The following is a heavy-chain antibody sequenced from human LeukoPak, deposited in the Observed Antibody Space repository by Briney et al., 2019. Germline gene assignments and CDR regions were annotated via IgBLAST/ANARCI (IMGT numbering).Heavy chain of an antibody. CDR3: ARVSYYDFWSGYPTDY. D-gene: IGHD3-3*01. CDR1: GFTFSSYW. J-gene: IGHJ4*02. V-gene: IGHV3-74*01. Sequence: PGGSLRLSCAASGFTFSSYWMHWVRPAPGKGLVWVSRVNSDGSSTSYADSVKGRFTISRDNAKNTLYLQMNSLRAEDTAVYYCARVSYYDFWSGYPTDYWGQGTLVTVSS. CDR2: VNSDGSST.